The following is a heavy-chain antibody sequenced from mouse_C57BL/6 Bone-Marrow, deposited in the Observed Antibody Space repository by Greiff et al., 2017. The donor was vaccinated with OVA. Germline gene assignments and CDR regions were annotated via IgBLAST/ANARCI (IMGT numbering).Heavy chain of an antibody. CDR3: ARTCYGAWFAY. CDR1: GYSITSGYY. J-gene: IGHJ3*01. Sequence: EVKLQESGPGLVKPSQSLSLTCSVTGYSITSGYYWNWIRQFPGNKLEWMGYISYDGSNNYNPSLKNRISITRDTSKNQFFLKLNSVTTEDTATYYCARTCYGAWFAYWGQGTLVTVSA. D-gene: IGHD2-10*01. CDR2: ISYDGSN. V-gene: IGHV3-6*01.